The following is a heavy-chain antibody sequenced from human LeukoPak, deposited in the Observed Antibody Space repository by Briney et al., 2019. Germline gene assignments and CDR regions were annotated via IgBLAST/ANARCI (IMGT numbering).Heavy chain of an antibody. CDR2: IYFTGST. Sequence: SETLSLTCAVYGGSFSDYYWGWIRQPPGKGLEWIGYIYFTGSTRYNPSLESRVTISVDTSKNQFSLKLSSVTAADTAVYYCARRRAEGGSNGLYNWFDPWGQGTLVTVSS. D-gene: IGHD6-13*01. V-gene: IGHV4-59*08. CDR3: ARRRAEGGSNGLYNWFDP. CDR1: GGSFSDYY. J-gene: IGHJ5*02.